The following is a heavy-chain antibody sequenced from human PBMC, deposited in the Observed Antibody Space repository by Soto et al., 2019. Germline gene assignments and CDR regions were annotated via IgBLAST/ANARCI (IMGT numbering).Heavy chain of an antibody. CDR2: ISSSSSYT. V-gene: IGHV3-11*06. Sequence: GGSLRLSCAASGFTFSDYYMSWIRQAPGKGLEWVSYISSSSSYTNYADSVKGRFTISRDNAKNSLYLQMNRLRAEDTAVYYCARERLLHIGGVIATRWFDPWGQGTLVTVSS. J-gene: IGHJ5*02. CDR1: GFTFSDYY. D-gene: IGHD3-16*02. CDR3: ARERLLHIGGVIATRWFDP.